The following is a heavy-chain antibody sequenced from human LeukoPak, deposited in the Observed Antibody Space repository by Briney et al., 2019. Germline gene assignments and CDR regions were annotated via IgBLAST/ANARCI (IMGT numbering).Heavy chain of an antibody. CDR2: INPSGGST. CDR3: ARGWVITHYYYYGMDV. CDR1: GYTFTSYY. D-gene: IGHD3-22*01. J-gene: IGHJ6*02. V-gene: IGHV1-46*01. Sequence: ASVKVSCKASGYTFTSYYMHWVRQAPGQGLEWMGIINPSGGSTSHAQKFQGRVTMTRDTSTSTVYMELSSLRSEDTAVYYCARGWVITHYYYYGMDVWGQGTTVTVSS.